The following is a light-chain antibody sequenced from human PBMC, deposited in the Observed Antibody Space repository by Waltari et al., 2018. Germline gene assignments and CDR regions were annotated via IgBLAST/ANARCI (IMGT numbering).Light chain of an antibody. V-gene: IGKV3-11*01. CDR3: QQYYNWPRT. Sequence: EILLTQSPVTLSVSPGERATLSCKASQSVRSYLAWYQQKPGQAPRLLIYDASNRASGIPARFSGSGSGTDFTLTISNVEPEDFAVYYCQQYYNWPRTFGQGTKVEIK. CDR1: QSVRSY. J-gene: IGKJ1*01. CDR2: DAS.